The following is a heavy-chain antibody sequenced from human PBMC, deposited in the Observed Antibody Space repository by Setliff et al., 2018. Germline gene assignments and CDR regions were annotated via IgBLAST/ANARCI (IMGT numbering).Heavy chain of an antibody. J-gene: IGHJ4*02. D-gene: IGHD3-22*01. CDR1: GYTFSNYG. CDR2: ISGNNGHT. CDR3: ARGSYYDSSGYSPDFFDY. V-gene: IGHV1-18*01. Sequence: ASVKVSCKTSGYTFSNYGVSWVRQAPGQGLEWMGWISGNNGHTKYARKFQGRVTMARETSTSTVYMELSSLRFEDTAVYYCARGSYYDSSGYSPDFFDYWGQGTLVTVSS.